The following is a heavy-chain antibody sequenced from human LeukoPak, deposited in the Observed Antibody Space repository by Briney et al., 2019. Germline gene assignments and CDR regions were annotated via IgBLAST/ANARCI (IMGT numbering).Heavy chain of an antibody. D-gene: IGHD6-19*01. Sequence: FISYDGSDKYYADSVKGRFTISRDTSKNTLYLQMNSLRPEDTAVYYCARGEQWLVSGYFDYWGQGTLVTVSS. CDR3: ARGEQWLVSGYFDY. CDR2: ISYDGSDK. J-gene: IGHJ4*02. V-gene: IGHV3-30*03.